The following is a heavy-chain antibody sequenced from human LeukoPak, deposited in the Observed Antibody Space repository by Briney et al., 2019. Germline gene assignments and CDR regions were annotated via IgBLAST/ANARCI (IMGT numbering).Heavy chain of an antibody. D-gene: IGHD3-3*01. CDR2: ISSSSSYI. J-gene: IGHJ3*02. Sequence: GGSLRLSCAASGFTFSSYSMNWVRQAPGKGLEWVSSISSSSSYIYYADSVKGRFTISRDNAKNSLYLQMNSLRAEDTAVYYCARDRGGFLEWLLNHKDAFDIWGQGTMVTVSS. CDR1: GFTFSSYS. V-gene: IGHV3-21*01. CDR3: ARDRGGFLEWLLNHKDAFDI.